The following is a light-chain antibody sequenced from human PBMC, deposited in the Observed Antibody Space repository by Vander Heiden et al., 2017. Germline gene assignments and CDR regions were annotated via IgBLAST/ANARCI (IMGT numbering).Light chain of an antibody. CDR1: QSVSSY. CDR2: DAS. Sequence: EIVLTQSPATLSLSPGERATLSCRASQSVSSYLAWYQQKPGQAPRLLIYDASNRATGIPARFSGSRYGTDFTLTISSREPEDFAVYYCQQRSNWASLTFGGGTKVEIK. CDR3: QQRSNWASLT. J-gene: IGKJ4*01. V-gene: IGKV3-11*01.